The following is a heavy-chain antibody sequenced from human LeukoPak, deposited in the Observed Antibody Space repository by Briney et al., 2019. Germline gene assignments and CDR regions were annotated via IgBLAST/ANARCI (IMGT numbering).Heavy chain of an antibody. Sequence: GLXGFSSISGSSSYIYYADSVKGRFTISRDNAKNSLYLQMNSLGAEDTAVYYCARDRQWLAAFDYWGQGTLVTVSS. V-gene: IGHV3-21*01. CDR3: ARDRQWLAAFDY. J-gene: IGHJ4*02. CDR2: ISGSSSYI. D-gene: IGHD6-19*01.